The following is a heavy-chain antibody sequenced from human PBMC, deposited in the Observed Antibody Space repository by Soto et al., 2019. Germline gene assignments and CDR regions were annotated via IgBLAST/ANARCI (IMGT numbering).Heavy chain of an antibody. Sequence: GGSLRLSCAASGFTFSSYGMHWVRQAPGKGLEWVAVISYDGSNKYYADSVKGRFTISRDNSKNTLYLQMNSLRAEDTAVYYCATYYYDSSGYQNPDYWGQGTLVTVSS. D-gene: IGHD3-22*01. CDR3: ATYYYDSSGYQNPDY. CDR2: ISYDGSNK. J-gene: IGHJ4*02. CDR1: GFTFSSYG. V-gene: IGHV3-30*03.